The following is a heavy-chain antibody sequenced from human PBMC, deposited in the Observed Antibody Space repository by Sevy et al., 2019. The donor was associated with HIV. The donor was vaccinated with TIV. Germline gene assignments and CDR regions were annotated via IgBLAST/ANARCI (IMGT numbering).Heavy chain of an antibody. J-gene: IGHJ6*02. CDR1: GLTVSSNY. CDR3: ARDRYYDASGYYYYYYGMDV. CDR2: IDSGGST. D-gene: IGHD3-22*01. Sequence: GGSLRLSCAASGLTVSSNYMSWVRQAPGKGLEWVSVIDSGGSTYYGDSVKGRFTISRDNSRNTLYLQRNSLRAEDTAVYYCARDRYYDASGYYYYYYGMDVWGQGTTVTVSS. V-gene: IGHV3-66*01.